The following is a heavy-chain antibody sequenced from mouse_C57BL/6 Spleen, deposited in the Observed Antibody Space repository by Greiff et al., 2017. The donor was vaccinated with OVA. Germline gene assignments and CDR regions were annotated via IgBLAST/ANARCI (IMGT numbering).Heavy chain of an antibody. Sequence: EVKLMESGGGLVQPGGSLKLSCAASGFTFSDYYMYWVRQTPEKRLEWVAYISNGGGSTNYPDTVKGRFTISRDNAKNTLYLQMSRLKSEDTAMYYCARRHGSSRYWYFDVWGTGTTVTVSS. V-gene: IGHV5-12*01. CDR3: ARRHGSSRYWYFDV. CDR1: GFTFSDYY. D-gene: IGHD1-1*01. CDR2: ISNGGGST. J-gene: IGHJ1*03.